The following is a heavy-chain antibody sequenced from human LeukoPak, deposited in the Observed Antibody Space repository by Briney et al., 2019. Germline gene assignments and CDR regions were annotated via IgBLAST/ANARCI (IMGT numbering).Heavy chain of an antibody. Sequence: PGGSLRLSCAASGFTFSSYEMNWVRQAPGKGLEWVSYISSSGSTIYYADSVKGRFTISRDNAKNSLYLQMNSLRAEDTAVYYCARETTVTTPGYWGQGTLVTVSS. CDR3: ARETTVTTPGY. V-gene: IGHV3-48*03. J-gene: IGHJ4*02. D-gene: IGHD4-11*01. CDR1: GFTFSSYE. CDR2: ISSSGSTI.